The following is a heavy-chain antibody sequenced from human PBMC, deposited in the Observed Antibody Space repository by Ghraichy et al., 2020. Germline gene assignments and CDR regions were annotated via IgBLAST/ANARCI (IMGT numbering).Heavy chain of an antibody. J-gene: IGHJ6*02. CDR1: GGSISSGGYF. V-gene: IGHV4-31*11. D-gene: IGHD2-15*01. CDR3: ARGLGYCSGSRGYTYHGRDV. CDR2: SFYSGTT. Sequence: SETLSLTCAVSGGSISSGGYFWSWIRQHPGKGLETVGESFYSGTTYYNPSLKSRATISIDTSKNQLFLQLSSVTAADTAVYYCARGLGYCSGSRGYTYHGRDVWGQGTTVAVSS.